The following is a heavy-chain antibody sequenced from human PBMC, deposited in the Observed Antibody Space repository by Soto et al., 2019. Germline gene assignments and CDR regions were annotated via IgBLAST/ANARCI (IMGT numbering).Heavy chain of an antibody. CDR3: ARGGVY. Sequence: PGGSLRLSCEATGFRFSSHEMNWIRQTPGKRLEWIAKISGSGSTINYADSVKGRFTISRDNVQRTLHLQMDSLRVEDTGVYYCARGGVYWGRGTLVTGSS. CDR2: ISGSGSTI. CDR1: GFRFSSHE. V-gene: IGHV3-48*03. D-gene: IGHD2-8*01. J-gene: IGHJ1*01.